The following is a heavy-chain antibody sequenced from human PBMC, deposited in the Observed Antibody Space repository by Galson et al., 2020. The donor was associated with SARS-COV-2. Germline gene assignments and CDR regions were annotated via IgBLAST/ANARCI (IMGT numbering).Heavy chain of an antibody. CDR1: GGSISSYY. D-gene: IGHD1-26*01. J-gene: IGHJ6*02. CDR3: AGFRFYFRHYCGLDV. Sequence: ETSETLSLTCTVPGGSISSYYWSWIRQPPGKGLEWIGYIYYSGSTNYNPSLKSRVTISIDTSKNQFSLRLSSETAADTAVYSCAGFRFYFRHYCGLDVWGQGTTVTVSS. CDR2: IYYSGST. V-gene: IGHV4-59*01.